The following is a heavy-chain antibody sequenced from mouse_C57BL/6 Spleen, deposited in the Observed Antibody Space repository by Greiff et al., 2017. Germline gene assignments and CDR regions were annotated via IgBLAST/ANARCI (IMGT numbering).Heavy chain of an antibody. CDR2: IDPSDSET. J-gene: IGHJ1*03. Sequence: QVQLQQPGAELVRPGSSVKLSCKASGYTFTSYWMHWVKQRPIQGLEWIGNIDPSDSETHYNQKFKDKATLTVDKSSSTAYMQLSSLTSEDSAVYYCARRTVVADLLWYFDVWGTGTTVTVSS. CDR3: ARRTVVADLLWYFDV. D-gene: IGHD1-1*01. V-gene: IGHV1-52*01. CDR1: GYTFTSYW.